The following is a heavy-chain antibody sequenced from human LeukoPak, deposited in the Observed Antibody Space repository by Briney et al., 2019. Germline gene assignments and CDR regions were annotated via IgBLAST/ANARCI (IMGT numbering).Heavy chain of an antibody. Sequence: XGXXXXSWIRQPPGKGLXWIGYIYDSGSTYYNPSLKSRITISVDTSENRFSLKLSSVTATDTAVYYCARDCSGGSCYGAFDIWGQGTMVTVSS. CDR1: XGXXX. CDR3: ARDCSGGSCYGAFDI. D-gene: IGHD2-15*01. CDR2: IYDSGST. J-gene: IGHJ3*02. V-gene: IGHV4-30-4*01.